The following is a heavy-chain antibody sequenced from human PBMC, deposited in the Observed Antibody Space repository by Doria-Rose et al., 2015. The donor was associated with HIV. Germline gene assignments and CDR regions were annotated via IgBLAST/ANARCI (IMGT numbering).Heavy chain of an antibody. CDR2: INPNSGAI. V-gene: IGHV1-2*02. CDR3: VGRGAGAPGARGFDI. Sequence: QVQLVQSGAEAKKPGASVEVSCKASGYTFTAYYIHWVRQAPGQGLEWMGWINPNSGAINYSQKFQGRVTMTGDTSISTAYLKLTWLTSDDTAVYYCVGRGAGAPGARGFDIWGQGTVVTVSS. J-gene: IGHJ3*02. CDR1: GYTFTAYY. D-gene: IGHD6-13*01.